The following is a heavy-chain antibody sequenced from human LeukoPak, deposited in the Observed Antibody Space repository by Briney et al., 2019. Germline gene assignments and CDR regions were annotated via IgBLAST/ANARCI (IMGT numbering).Heavy chain of an antibody. CDR3: ARGLFSYGDYDPLDYFDY. V-gene: IGHV4-61*02. CDR1: GGSISSGSYY. D-gene: IGHD4-17*01. Sequence: SQTLSLTCTVSGGSISSGSYYWNWIRQPAGKGLEWIGRFYTSGTTNYNPSLKSRVTISVDTSKNQFSLKLSSVTAADTAVYYCARGLFSYGDYDPLDYFDYWGQGTLVTVSS. J-gene: IGHJ4*02. CDR2: FYTSGTT.